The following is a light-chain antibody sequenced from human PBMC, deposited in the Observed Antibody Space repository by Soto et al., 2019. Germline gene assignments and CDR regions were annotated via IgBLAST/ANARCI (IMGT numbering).Light chain of an antibody. CDR3: QQSYITPYT. J-gene: IGKJ2*01. Sequence: DIQMTQSPSSLSASVGDTVTITCRASQSISVHLNWYQQKPGKVPKLLIYAASNLQSGVPLRFSGRGSKTDFALTISSLQPEDFATYYCQQSYITPYTFGQVTKLEIK. CDR2: AAS. V-gene: IGKV1-39*01. CDR1: QSISVH.